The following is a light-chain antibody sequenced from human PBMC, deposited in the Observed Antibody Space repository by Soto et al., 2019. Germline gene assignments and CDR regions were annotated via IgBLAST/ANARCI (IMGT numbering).Light chain of an antibody. J-gene: IGLJ1*01. V-gene: IGLV2-8*01. CDR1: SSDVGAYGY. CDR3: SSFAGSNNFPYV. CDR2: EIN. Sequence: QSALTQPPSASGSPGQSVTISCTGTSSDVGAYGYVSWYQQHPGKAPKLMIYEINKRPSVVPDRFSGSKSGNTASLTVSGLQAEDEADYYCSSFAGSNNFPYVFGTGTKLTVL.